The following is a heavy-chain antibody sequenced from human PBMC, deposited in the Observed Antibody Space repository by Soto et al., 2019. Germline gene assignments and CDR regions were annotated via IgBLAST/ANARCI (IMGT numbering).Heavy chain of an antibody. J-gene: IGHJ6*02. CDR1: GFTFSSYD. Sequence: GGSLRLSCAASGFTFSSYDMHWVRQATGKGLEWVSAIGTAGDTYYPGSVKGRFTISRENAKNSLYLQMNSLRAGDTAVYYCATSSYCSSTSCYPYYYYGMDVWGQGTTVTVSS. D-gene: IGHD2-2*01. V-gene: IGHV3-13*01. CDR2: IGTAGDT. CDR3: ATSSYCSSTSCYPYYYYGMDV.